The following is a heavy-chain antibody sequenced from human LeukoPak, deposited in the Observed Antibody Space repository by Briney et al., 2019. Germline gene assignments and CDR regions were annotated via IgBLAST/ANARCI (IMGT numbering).Heavy chain of an antibody. J-gene: IGHJ3*02. D-gene: IGHD6-13*01. CDR3: ARDLIAPAGSDAFDI. CDR2: IIPIFGTA. V-gene: IGHV1-69*06. CDR1: GGNFSTYA. Sequence: ASVKVSCKASGGNFSTYAISWVRQAPGQGLKWMGGIIPIFGTANYAQRFQGRVTITADKSTNTAYMELSSLRSEDTAVYYCARDLIAPAGSDAFDIWGQGTMVTVSS.